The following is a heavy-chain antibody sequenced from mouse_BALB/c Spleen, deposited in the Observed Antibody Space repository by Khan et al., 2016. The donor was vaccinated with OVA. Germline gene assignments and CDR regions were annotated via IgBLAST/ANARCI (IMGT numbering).Heavy chain of an antibody. CDR2: INTYTGKP. CDR1: GFTFTNYG. Sequence: QIQLVQSGPELKKPGETVQISCKASGFTFTNYGINWVKQSPGKGLKWMGWINTYTGKPTYVDDFKGRFAFSLETSASTAYLQINNLKNEDTATYFGTRAGNYRFDTWFTYWGQGTLVTVSA. J-gene: IGHJ3*01. V-gene: IGHV9-3-1*01. D-gene: IGHD2-14*01. CDR3: TRAGNYRFDTWFTY.